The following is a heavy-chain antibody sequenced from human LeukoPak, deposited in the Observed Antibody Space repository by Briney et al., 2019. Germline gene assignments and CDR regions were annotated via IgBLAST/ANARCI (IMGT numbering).Heavy chain of an antibody. CDR3: AKFAYGSGSGDY. Sequence: GGSLRLSCAASGFTFSGSVMHWVRQASGKGLEWLGRIKTKADSYATFYAASVKGRFSISRDDSENTAYLQINSLQTEDTAVYYCAKFAYGSGSGDYWGQGTLVTVSS. J-gene: IGHJ4*02. CDR2: IKTKADSYAT. CDR1: GFTFSGSV. V-gene: IGHV3-73*01. D-gene: IGHD3-10*01.